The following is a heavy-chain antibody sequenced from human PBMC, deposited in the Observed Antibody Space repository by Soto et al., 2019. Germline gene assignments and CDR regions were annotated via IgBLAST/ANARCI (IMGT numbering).Heavy chain of an antibody. D-gene: IGHD2-15*01. Sequence: ASVKFSCKASGYSFSNYAMHWVRQAPGQRLEWMGWINAGNGNTKYPQKFQDRVTITRDTSASTAYMELSSLRSEDTAVYYCAKGGNIAVVVADYGMDVWGQGTTVTVSS. V-gene: IGHV1-3*01. J-gene: IGHJ6*02. CDR2: INAGNGNT. CDR3: AKGGNIAVVVADYGMDV. CDR1: GYSFSNYA.